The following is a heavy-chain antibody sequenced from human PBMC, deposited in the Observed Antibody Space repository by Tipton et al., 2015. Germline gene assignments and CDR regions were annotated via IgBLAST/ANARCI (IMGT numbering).Heavy chain of an antibody. CDR2: INTSVGST. D-gene: IGHD1-1*01. CDR1: GYTFTIYY. V-gene: IGHV1-46*01. J-gene: IGHJ4*02. CDR3: ARGTGTTQLAVDY. Sequence: QSGPEVKKPGASVKISCKASGYTFTIYYIHWVRQAPGQGLEWMGIINTSVGSTTYAQRFQGRVTMTRDTSTSTVYMELSSLKSEDTAVYYCARGTGTTQLAVDYWGQGSLVTVSS.